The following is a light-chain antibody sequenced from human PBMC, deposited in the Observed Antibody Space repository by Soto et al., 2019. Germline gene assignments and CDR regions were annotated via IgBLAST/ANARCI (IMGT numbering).Light chain of an antibody. J-gene: IGKJ5*01. Sequence: EIVLTQSPATLSLSPGERATLSCRASQSVSSYLAWYQQKPGQAPRLLIHDASNRATGIPARFSGSGSGTEFTLNISSLQSEDFAVYYCQQYNNWPQTFGKGTRLEI. CDR1: QSVSSY. V-gene: IGKV3-11*01. CDR2: DAS. CDR3: QQYNNWPQT.